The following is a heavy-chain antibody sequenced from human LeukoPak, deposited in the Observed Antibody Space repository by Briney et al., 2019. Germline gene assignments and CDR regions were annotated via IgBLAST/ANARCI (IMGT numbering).Heavy chain of an antibody. CDR1: GFTFEDYA. CDR3: AKDQGTDYYDTSGYDY. CDR2: ISWNSDSI. D-gene: IGHD3-22*01. J-gene: IGHJ4*02. V-gene: IGHV3-9*01. Sequence: GGSLRLSCAASGFTFEDYAMHWVRQAPGKGLEWVSGISWNSDSIGYADSVKGRFTISRDNAKNSLYLQMNSLRAEDTALYYCAKDQGTDYYDTSGYDYWGQGTLVTVSS.